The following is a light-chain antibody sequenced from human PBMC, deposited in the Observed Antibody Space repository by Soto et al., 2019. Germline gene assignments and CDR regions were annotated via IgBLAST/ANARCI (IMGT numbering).Light chain of an antibody. Sequence: EIVLTQSPGTLSLSPGETAILSCRASQPFSASYLAWFQHKPGQTPRLLIFGASTRAAGIPDRFSGSGSGADYTLTITRLEPEDFAVYYCQQCIGPPFTFGPGTKVEI. CDR2: GAS. CDR3: QQCIGPPFT. CDR1: QPFSASY. J-gene: IGKJ2*01. V-gene: IGKV3-20*01.